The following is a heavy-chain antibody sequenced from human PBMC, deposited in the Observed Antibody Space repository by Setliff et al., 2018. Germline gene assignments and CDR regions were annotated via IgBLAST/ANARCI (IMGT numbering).Heavy chain of an antibody. CDR3: ARSPANGGHDAFDI. Sequence: PGGSLRLSCAASGFSFRTFSMHWVRQAPGKGLEWVSSISPDSIHIYYADSVKGRFTISRDNARDSLYLHMNSLGAEDTAVYCARSPANGGHDAFDIWGQGTMVTVAS. J-gene: IGHJ3*02. D-gene: IGHD6-25*01. CDR2: ISPDSIHI. CDR1: GFSFRTFS. V-gene: IGHV3-21*01.